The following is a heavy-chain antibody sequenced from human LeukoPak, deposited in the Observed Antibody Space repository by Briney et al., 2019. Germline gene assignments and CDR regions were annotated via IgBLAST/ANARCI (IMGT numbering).Heavy chain of an antibody. CDR2: ISSSGSII. V-gene: IGHV3-48*02. D-gene: IGHD3-10*01. Sequence: GGSLRLSCVASGFTFNTYSMNWVRQAPGKGLEWLSYISSSGSIIYDADSVKGRFTISRDNVKNSLYLQMNTLRDEDTAVYFCARDRYGSGTSPDSFDIWGQGTMVTVSS. CDR1: GFTFNTYS. CDR3: ARDRYGSGTSPDSFDI. J-gene: IGHJ3*02.